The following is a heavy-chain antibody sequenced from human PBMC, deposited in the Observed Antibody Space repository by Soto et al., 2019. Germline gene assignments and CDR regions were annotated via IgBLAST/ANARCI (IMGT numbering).Heavy chain of an antibody. CDR1: GYSFTRYW. V-gene: IGHV5-51*01. J-gene: IGHJ6*02. Sequence: PGESLKISCKGSGYSFTRYWIGWVRQMPGKGLEWMGIIYPGDSDTRYSPSFEGQVTISADNSKNTLYLQMNSLRAEDTAVYYCAKDRALLYLYYYGMDVWGQGTTVTVSS. CDR3: AKDRALLYLYYYGMDV. CDR2: IYPGDSDT. D-gene: IGHD3-10*01.